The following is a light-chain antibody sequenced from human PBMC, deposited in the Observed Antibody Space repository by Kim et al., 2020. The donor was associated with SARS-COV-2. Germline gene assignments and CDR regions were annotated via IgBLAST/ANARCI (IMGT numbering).Light chain of an antibody. Sequence: SVSPGQTAIITCSGDKLGNKYACWYQQKPGQSPVLVIYQDHKRPSGIPERFSGSNSGNTATLTISGTQAMDEADYYCQAWDSSTVVFGGGTQLTVL. CDR1: KLGNKY. J-gene: IGLJ3*02. CDR2: QDH. V-gene: IGLV3-1*01. CDR3: QAWDSSTVV.